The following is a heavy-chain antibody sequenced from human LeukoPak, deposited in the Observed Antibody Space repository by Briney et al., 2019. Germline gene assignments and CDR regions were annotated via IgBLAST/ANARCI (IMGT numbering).Heavy chain of an antibody. CDR3: ARPRGYSYGYVDY. CDR1: GGSLSTRNYY. J-gene: IGHJ4*02. CDR2: IYYSGSA. V-gene: IGHV4-39*07. D-gene: IGHD5-18*01. Sequence: SETLSLTCTDSGGSLSTRNYYWDWIRQPPGKGLEWIGSIYYSGSAYYNPSLKSRVTISVDTSKNQFSLMLSSVTAADTAVYYCARPRGYSYGYVDYWGQGSLVTVSS.